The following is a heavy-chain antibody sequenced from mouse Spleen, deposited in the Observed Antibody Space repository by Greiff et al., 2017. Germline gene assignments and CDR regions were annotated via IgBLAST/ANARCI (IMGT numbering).Heavy chain of an antibody. D-gene: IGHD2-4*01. V-gene: IGHV1-81*01. CDR1: GYTFTSYG. CDR2: IYPRSGNT. Sequence: QVQLQQSGAELARPGASVKLSCKASGYTFTSYGISWVKQRTGQGLEWIGEIYPRSGNTYYNEKFKGKATLTADKSSSTAYMELRSLTSEDSAVYFCASPLYYDYDGGYWGQGTTLTVSS. CDR3: ASPLYYDYDGGY. J-gene: IGHJ2*01.